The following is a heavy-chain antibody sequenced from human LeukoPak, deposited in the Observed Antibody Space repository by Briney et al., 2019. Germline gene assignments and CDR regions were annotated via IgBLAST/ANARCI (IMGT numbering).Heavy chain of an antibody. V-gene: IGHV3-30*02. CDR2: IRYEGSNK. CDR1: GFTFSSYG. D-gene: IGHD6-19*01. Sequence: GGSLRLSCAASGFTFSSYGMHWVRQAPGKGLEWVAFIRYEGSNKYYADSVKGRFTISRDNSKNALYLQMNSLRAEDTAVYYCAKDIWAIAVAEPFDYWGQGNLVTVSS. J-gene: IGHJ4*02. CDR3: AKDIWAIAVAEPFDY.